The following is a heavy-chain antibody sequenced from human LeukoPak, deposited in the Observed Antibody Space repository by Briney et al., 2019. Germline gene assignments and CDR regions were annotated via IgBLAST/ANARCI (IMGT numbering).Heavy chain of an antibody. J-gene: IGHJ3*02. V-gene: IGHV1-69*05. CDR3: ARERTLRSSTSCRDAFDI. Sequence: ASVKVSCKASGGTFSSYAISWVRQAPGQGLEWMGGIIPIFGTANYAQKFQGRVTITTDESTSTAYMELSSLRSEDTAVYYCARERTLRSSTSCRDAFDIWGQGTMVTVSS. CDR2: IIPIFGTA. CDR1: GGTFSSYA. D-gene: IGHD2-2*01.